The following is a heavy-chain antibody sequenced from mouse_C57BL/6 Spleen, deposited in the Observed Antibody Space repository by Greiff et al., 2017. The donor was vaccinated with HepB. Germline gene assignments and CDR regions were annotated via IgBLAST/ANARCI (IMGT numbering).Heavy chain of an antibody. V-gene: IGHV2-2*01. J-gene: IGHJ4*01. CDR3: ASYYSNYLYAMDY. Sequence: VKLQESGPGLVQPSQSLSITCTVSGFSLTSYGVHWVRQSPGKGLEWLGVIWSGGSTDYNAAFISRLSISKDNSKSQVFFKMNSLQADDTAIYYCASYYSNYLYAMDYWGQGTSVTVAS. D-gene: IGHD2-5*01. CDR1: GFSLTSYG. CDR2: IWSGGST.